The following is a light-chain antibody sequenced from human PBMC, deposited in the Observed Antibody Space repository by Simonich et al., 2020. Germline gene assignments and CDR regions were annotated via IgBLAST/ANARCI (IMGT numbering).Light chain of an antibody. CDR3: SSYTSSSTPVV. CDR2: DVS. CDR1: SSDVGGYNY. J-gene: IGLJ2*01. Sequence: QSALTQPASVSGSPGQSLTISCTGTSSDVGGYNYFSWYQQHPGKAPKLMIYDVSNRTSWVSNRFSGSKSGNTASPTISGLQAEDEADYYCSSYTSSSTPVVFGGGTKLTVL. V-gene: IGLV2-14*03.